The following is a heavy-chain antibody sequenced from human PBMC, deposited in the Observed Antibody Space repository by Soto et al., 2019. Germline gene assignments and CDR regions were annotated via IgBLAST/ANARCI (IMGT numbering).Heavy chain of an antibody. CDR2: IIPILGIA. D-gene: IGHD3-16*01. J-gene: IGHJ3*02. CDR1: GGTFSSYT. Sequence: SVKVSCRASGGTFSSYTISWVRQAPGQGLEWMGRIIPILGIANYAQKFQGRVTITADKSTSTAYMELRSLRSDDAAVYYCARVWADAFDIWGQGTMVTVSS. CDR3: ARVWADAFDI. V-gene: IGHV1-69*02.